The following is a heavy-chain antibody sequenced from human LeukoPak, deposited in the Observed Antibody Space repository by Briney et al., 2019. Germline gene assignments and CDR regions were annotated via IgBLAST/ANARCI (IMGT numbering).Heavy chain of an antibody. CDR1: GFTFSSHG. CDR2: ISGSSDNT. V-gene: IGHV3-23*01. D-gene: IGHD4-17*01. Sequence: GGSLRLSCAASGFTFSSHGMSWVRQAPGKGLEWVSAISGSSDNTYYADSVKGRFTISRDNSKNTLCLQMNSLRAEDTAVYYCAKEIWPTVTTPGHTHFDYWGQGTLVTVSS. CDR3: AKEIWPTVTTPGHTHFDY. J-gene: IGHJ4*02.